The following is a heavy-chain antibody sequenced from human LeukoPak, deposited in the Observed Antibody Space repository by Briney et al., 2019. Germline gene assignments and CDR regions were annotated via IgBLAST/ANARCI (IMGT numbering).Heavy chain of an antibody. V-gene: IGHV4-34*01. CDR3: ARALTTVSTRFDP. CDR2: INHSGST. D-gene: IGHD4-11*01. Sequence: PGGSLRLSCAASGFTFSSYAMSWVRQAPGKGLEWIGEINHSGSTNYNPSLKSRVTISVDTSKNQFSLKLSSVTAADTAVYYCARALTTVSTRFDPWGQGTLVTVSS. CDR1: GFTFSSYA. J-gene: IGHJ5*02.